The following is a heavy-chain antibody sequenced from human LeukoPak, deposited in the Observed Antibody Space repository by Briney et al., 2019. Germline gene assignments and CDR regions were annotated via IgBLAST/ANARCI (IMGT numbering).Heavy chain of an antibody. CDR2: INWNGGTT. D-gene: IGHD3-22*01. Sequence: PRGSLTLSCAASGFTFNDYGMSWVRQGPGKGLEWVSGINWNGGTTRYADSVRGRFTISRDNTKNSLYLQMNSLRAEDTALYYCARDKHYYDSSNYVWGQGTLVTVSS. CDR3: ARDKHYYDSSNYV. V-gene: IGHV3-20*04. CDR1: GFTFNDYG. J-gene: IGHJ4*02.